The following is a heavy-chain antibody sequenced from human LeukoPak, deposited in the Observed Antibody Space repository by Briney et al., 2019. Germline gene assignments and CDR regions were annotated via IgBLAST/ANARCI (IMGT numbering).Heavy chain of an antibody. CDR3: ARDRGYNYGSDY. V-gene: IGHV3-30*04. Sequence: GRSLRLSCATSGFTFSSYAMHWVRQTPGKGLEWVAVASYDGSNKYYADSVEGRFTIPRDNSTNTLYLQMNSLRDEDTAVYYCARDRGYNYGSDYWGQGTLVTVSS. D-gene: IGHD5-18*01. J-gene: IGHJ4*02. CDR1: GFTFSSYA. CDR2: ASYDGSNK.